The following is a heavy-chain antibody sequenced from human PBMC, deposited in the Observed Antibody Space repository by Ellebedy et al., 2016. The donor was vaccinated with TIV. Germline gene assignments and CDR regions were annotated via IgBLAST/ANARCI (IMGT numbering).Heavy chain of an antibody. J-gene: IGHJ4*02. CDR1: GFTFRSHG. Sequence: GESLKISXVASGFTFRSHGIYWVRRAPGKGLEWVAVISSDGSNKYYADSVKGRFTISRDNSKNTLYLQMNSLRTDDMAVYYCARGGSSGSSDYWGQGTLVTVSS. CDR3: ARGGSSGSSDY. V-gene: IGHV3-30*03. CDR2: ISSDGSNK. D-gene: IGHD3-10*01.